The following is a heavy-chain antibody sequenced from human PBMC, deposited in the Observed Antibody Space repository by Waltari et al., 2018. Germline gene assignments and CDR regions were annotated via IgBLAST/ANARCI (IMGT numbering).Heavy chain of an antibody. CDR1: GFTFSSYA. Sequence: QVQLVESGGGVVQPGRSLRLSCAASGFTFSSYAMHWVRQAPGKGIGGVAVISYDGSNKYYADSVKGRFTISRDNSKNTLYLQMNSLRAEDTAVYYCARPDYDILGFDPWGQGTLVTVSS. V-gene: IGHV3-30*01. D-gene: IGHD3-9*01. CDR2: ISYDGSNK. J-gene: IGHJ5*02. CDR3: ARPDYDILGFDP.